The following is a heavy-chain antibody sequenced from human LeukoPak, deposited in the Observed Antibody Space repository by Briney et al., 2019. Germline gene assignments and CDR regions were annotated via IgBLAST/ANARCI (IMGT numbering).Heavy chain of an antibody. V-gene: IGHV3-30-3*01. Sequence: PGRSLRLSCAASGFTFSSYAMHWVRQAPGKGLEWVAVISYDGSNKYYADSVKGRFTISRDDSKNTLYLQMNSLRAEDTAVYYCARATLAAAGDYYFDYWGQGTLATVSS. CDR2: ISYDGSNK. D-gene: IGHD6-13*01. CDR3: ARATLAAAGDYYFDY. CDR1: GFTFSSYA. J-gene: IGHJ4*02.